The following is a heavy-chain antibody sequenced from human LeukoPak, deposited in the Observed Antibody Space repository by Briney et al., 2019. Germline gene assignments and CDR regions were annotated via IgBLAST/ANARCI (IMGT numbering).Heavy chain of an antibody. CDR3: ARDCSEYSSGWYCY. J-gene: IGHJ4*02. CDR1: GYTFTSYG. D-gene: IGHD6-19*01. CDR2: ISAYNGNT. V-gene: IGHV1-18*01. Sequence: ASVKVSCKASGYTFTSYGISWVRQAPGQGLEWMGWISAYNGNTNYAQKLQGRVTMTTDTSTSTAYMELRSLRSDDTAVYYCARDCSEYSSGWYCYWGQGTLVTVSS.